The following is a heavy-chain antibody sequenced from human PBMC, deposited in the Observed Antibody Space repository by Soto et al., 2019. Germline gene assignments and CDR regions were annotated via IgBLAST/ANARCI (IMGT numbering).Heavy chain of an antibody. D-gene: IGHD3-22*01. CDR3: ARVFDDSSGYRPFDY. CDR2: IKQDGKDGNEK. V-gene: IGHV3-7*01. J-gene: IGHJ4*02. Sequence: PGGSLRLSCAASGFTFSSCWMTWVRQAPGKGLEWVANIKQDGKDGNEKHYVDSVKGRFTISRDDAKNSLYLQLNNLRVEDTAVYYCARVFDDSSGYRPFDYWGQRTPVTVSS. CDR1: GFTFSSCW.